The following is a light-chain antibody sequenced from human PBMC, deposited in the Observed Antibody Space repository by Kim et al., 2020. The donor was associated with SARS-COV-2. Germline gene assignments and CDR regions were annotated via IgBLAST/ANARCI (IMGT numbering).Light chain of an antibody. J-gene: IGKJ2*01. V-gene: IGKV3-20*01. CDR3: QQYGSSPGT. CDR1: QSVSSN. Sequence: VSPGVRAPLSCRTSQSVSSNLAWYQQKPGQAPRLLIYGASTRATGIPARFSGSGSGTEFTLTISRLEPEDFAVYYCQQYGSSPGTFGQGTKLEI. CDR2: GAS.